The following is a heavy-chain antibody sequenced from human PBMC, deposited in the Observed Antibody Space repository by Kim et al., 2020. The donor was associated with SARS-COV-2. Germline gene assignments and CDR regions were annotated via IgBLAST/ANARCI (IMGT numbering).Heavy chain of an antibody. V-gene: IGHV3-21*01. CDR1: GFTFSSYS. Sequence: GGSLRLSCAASGFTFSSYSINWVRQAPGKGLEWVASISSSSGYIYYSDSVKGRFTISRDNAKNSLYLQMNSLRAEDTAVYYCARVPASRYCTNGVCRYYFDYWGPGTPGTVSS. CDR3: ARVPASRYCTNGVCRYYFDY. D-gene: IGHD2-8*01. CDR2: ISSSSGYI. J-gene: IGHJ4*02.